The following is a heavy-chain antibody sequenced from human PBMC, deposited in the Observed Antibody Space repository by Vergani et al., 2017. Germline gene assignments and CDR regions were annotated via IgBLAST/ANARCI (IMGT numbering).Heavy chain of an antibody. V-gene: IGHV3-33*01. CDR2: IWYDGSNK. CDR3: ARDAGYDFWSGYQKTYYYYGMDV. CDR1: GFTFSSYG. J-gene: IGHJ6*02. Sequence: QVQLVESGGGVVQPGRSLRLSCAASGFTFSSYGMHWVRQAPGKGLEWVAVIWYDGSNKYYADSVKGRFTISRDNAKNSLYLQMNSLRAEDTAVYYCARDAGYDFWSGYQKTYYYYGMDVWGQGTTVTVSS. D-gene: IGHD3-3*01.